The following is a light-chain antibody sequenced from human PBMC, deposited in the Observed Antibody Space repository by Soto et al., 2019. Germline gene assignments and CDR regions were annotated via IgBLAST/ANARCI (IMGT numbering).Light chain of an antibody. J-gene: IGKJ5*01. Sequence: IVLTQSPGTLSLSPGQRATLSCRASQSVSSSYLAWYQQKPGQPPRLLIYGASSRATCIQDRFSGRGSGTDFTLTISRLEPEDFAVFYCQHYDSLPITFGQGTRLEIK. CDR3: QHYDSLPIT. CDR1: QSVSSSY. V-gene: IGKV3-20*01. CDR2: GAS.